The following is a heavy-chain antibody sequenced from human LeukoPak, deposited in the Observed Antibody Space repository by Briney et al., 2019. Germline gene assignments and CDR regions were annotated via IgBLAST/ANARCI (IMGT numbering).Heavy chain of an antibody. J-gene: IGHJ4*02. CDR3: VRVEVAATATKPDY. D-gene: IGHD6-13*01. CDR1: GFTFSTYW. Sequence: PGGSLRLSCAASGFTFSTYWMHWVRQAPGKGLVWVSRINSDGSSTTYADSVRGRFTTSRDNAKNTLYLQMGSLRVEDTAVYYCVRVEVAATATKPDYWGQGTLVTVSS. CDR2: INSDGSST. V-gene: IGHV3-74*01.